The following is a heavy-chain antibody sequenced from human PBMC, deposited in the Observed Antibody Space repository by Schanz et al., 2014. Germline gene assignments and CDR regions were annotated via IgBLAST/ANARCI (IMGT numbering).Heavy chain of an antibody. CDR2: IIPVLNIA. CDR3: VRVPSRDVSFDL. V-gene: IGHV1-69*02. D-gene: IGHD3-16*01. Sequence: QVQLEQFGAEVKKPGSSVKVSCKASGGTFSSYTISWMRQAPGQGLEWMGKIIPVLNIATYAQRFQGRVSITTDTSANTAYMELRSLRSDDTAHYYCVRVPSRDVSFDLWGRGTLVTVSS. CDR1: GGTFSSYT. J-gene: IGHJ2*01.